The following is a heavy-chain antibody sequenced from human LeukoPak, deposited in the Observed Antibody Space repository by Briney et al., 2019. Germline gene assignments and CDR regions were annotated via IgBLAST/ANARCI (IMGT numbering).Heavy chain of an antibody. J-gene: IGHJ3*02. Sequence: PSETLSLTCTVSGYSISSGYYWGWIRQPPGKGLGWIGVYHVGTTDYNPSLKSRVTISVDRSKNQMSLKLSSVTAADTAVYYCARDLPGYNWNYADAFDIWGQGTMVTVSS. CDR2: VYHVGTT. V-gene: IGHV4-38-2*02. CDR3: ARDLPGYNWNYADAFDI. CDR1: GYSISSGYY. D-gene: IGHD1-7*01.